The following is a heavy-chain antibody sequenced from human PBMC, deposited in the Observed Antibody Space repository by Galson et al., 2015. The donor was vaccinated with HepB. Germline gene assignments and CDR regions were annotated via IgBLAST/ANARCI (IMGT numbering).Heavy chain of an antibody. V-gene: IGHV4-61*01. CDR2: IYYSGST. Sequence: SETLSLTCTVSGGSVSSGSYYWSWIWQPPGKGLEWIGYIYYSGSTNYNPSLKSRVTISVDTSKNQFSLRLSSVTAADTAVYYCARHVSPVGYSYGWIVGWYFDLWGRGTLVTVSS. J-gene: IGHJ2*01. D-gene: IGHD5-18*01. CDR3: ARHVSPVGYSYGWIVGWYFDL. CDR1: GGSVSSGSYY.